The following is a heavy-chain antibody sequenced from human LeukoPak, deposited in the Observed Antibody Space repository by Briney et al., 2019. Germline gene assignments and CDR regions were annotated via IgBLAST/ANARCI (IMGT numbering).Heavy chain of an antibody. V-gene: IGHV3-48*04. D-gene: IGHD1-26*01. CDR3: ARAPRIVGAPWPDAFDI. J-gene: IGHJ3*02. CDR1: GFTFSTYN. CDR2: ISSSTTTI. Sequence: GGSLRLSCAASGFTFSTYNMNWVRQAPDKGLEWISYISSSTTTIYYADSVKGRFTISRDNAKNSLYLQMNSLRAEDTAVYYCARAPRIVGAPWPDAFDIWGQGTMVTVSS.